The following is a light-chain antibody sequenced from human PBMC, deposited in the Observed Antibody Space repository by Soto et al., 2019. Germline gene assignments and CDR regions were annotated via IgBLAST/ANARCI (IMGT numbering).Light chain of an antibody. J-gene: IGKJ1*01. CDR1: QSFNSRY. Sequence: EIVLAQSPGTLSLSPGDRATLSCRASQSFNSRYLAWFQQRPGQAPRLLIYATSSRAVDIPDRFSGSGSGTDFTLTINRLEPEDFAVYYCQQYGSAPWTFGQGTKVEIK. CDR2: ATS. CDR3: QQYGSAPWT. V-gene: IGKV3-20*01.